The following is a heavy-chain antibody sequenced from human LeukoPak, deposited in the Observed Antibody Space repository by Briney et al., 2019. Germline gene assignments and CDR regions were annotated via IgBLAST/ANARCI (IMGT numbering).Heavy chain of an antibody. CDR3: AKRQQLVQYYYYGMDV. D-gene: IGHD6-13*01. V-gene: IGHV3-23*01. J-gene: IGHJ6*02. CDR1: GFTFSSYA. CDR2: ISGSGGST. Sequence: GGSLRLSCAASGFTFSSYAMSWVRQAPGRGLEWVSAISGSGGSTYYADSVKGRFTISRDNSKNTLYLQMNSLRAEDTAVYYCAKRQQLVQYYYYGMDVWGQGTTVTVSS.